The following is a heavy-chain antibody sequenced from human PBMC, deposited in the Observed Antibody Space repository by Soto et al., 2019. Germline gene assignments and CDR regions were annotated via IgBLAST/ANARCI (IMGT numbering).Heavy chain of an antibody. Sequence: QVQLVESGGGVVQPGRSLRLSCAASGFTFSSYAMHWVRQAPGKGLEWVAVISYDGSNKYYADSVKGRFTISRDNSKNTLYLQMNSLSAEDTGVYYCARIYTGTSRAFDIWGQGTMVTVSS. V-gene: IGHV3-30-3*01. CDR3: ARIYTGTSRAFDI. CDR1: GFTFSSYA. J-gene: IGHJ3*02. CDR2: ISYDGSNK. D-gene: IGHD1-7*01.